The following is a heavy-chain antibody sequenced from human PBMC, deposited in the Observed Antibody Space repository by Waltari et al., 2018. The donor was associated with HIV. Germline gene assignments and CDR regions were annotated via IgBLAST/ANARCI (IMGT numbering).Heavy chain of an antibody. D-gene: IGHD3-3*01. CDR2: ISGSGGST. CDR1: GFPFISHA. V-gene: IGHV3-23*01. J-gene: IGHJ4*02. Sequence: EVQLLESGGGLVQPGGSLRLSCVASGFPFISHAMNWVRQAPGKGLEWVSAISGSGGSTYYADSVKGRFTISRDNSKNTLYLQMNSLRAEDTAVFYCAKDPDPYYDFWSGYFPGYFDYWGQGTPVTVSS. CDR3: AKDPDPYYDFWSGYFPGYFDY.